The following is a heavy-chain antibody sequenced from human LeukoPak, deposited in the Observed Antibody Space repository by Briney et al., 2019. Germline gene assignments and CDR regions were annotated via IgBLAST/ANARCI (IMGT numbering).Heavy chain of an antibody. V-gene: IGHV3-23*01. CDR1: GFTFSSHA. CDR2: ISGSGGST. Sequence: GGSLRLSCAASGFTFSSHAMSWVRQAPEKGLEWVSGISGSGGSTYSADSVKGRFTISRDNSKNTLYLQMNSLRAEDTAVYYCAKDVLRFGENWGQGTLVTVSS. D-gene: IGHD3-10*01. CDR3: AKDVLRFGEN. J-gene: IGHJ4*01.